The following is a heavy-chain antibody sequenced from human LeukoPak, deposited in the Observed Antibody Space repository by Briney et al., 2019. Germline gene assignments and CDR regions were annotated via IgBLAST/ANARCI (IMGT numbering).Heavy chain of an antibody. CDR3: AREGVKGERWLVRGGLDH. J-gene: IGHJ4*02. CDR1: GFTFSSYG. D-gene: IGHD6-19*01. V-gene: IGHV3-30*03. Sequence: PGGSLRLSCAASGFTFSSYGMHWVRQAPGKGLEWVAVISYDGSNKYYADSVKGRFTISRDNSKNTLDLQMNSLRAEDTAMYYCAREGVKGERWLVRGGLDHWGQGSLVTVSS. CDR2: ISYDGSNK.